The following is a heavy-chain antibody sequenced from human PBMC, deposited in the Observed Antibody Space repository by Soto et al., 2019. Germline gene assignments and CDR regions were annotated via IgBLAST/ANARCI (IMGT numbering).Heavy chain of an antibody. V-gene: IGHV3-43*01. CDR1: GFTFDDYT. J-gene: IGHJ4*02. CDR3: AKDTSSTIDY. CDR2: ISWDGGNT. D-gene: IGHD6-6*01. Sequence: PGGSLRLSCAASGFTFDDYTMHWVRQAPGKGLEWVSMISWDGGNTYYADSVKGRFTISRDNSKNSLYLQMNSLRTEDTALYYCAKDTSSTIDYWGQGTRVTVSS.